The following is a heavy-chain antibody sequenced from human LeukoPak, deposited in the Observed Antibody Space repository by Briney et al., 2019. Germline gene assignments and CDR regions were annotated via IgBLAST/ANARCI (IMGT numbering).Heavy chain of an antibody. V-gene: IGHV4-39*01. Sequence: SETLSLTCTVSGGSISSSSYDWGWIRQPPGKGLEWIGSIYYSGSTYYNPSLKSRVTISVDTSKNQFSLKLSAVTAADTAVYYCASDGIAVAGVGYWGQGTLVTVSS. CDR1: GGSISSSSYD. CDR2: IYYSGST. D-gene: IGHD6-19*01. CDR3: ASDGIAVAGVGY. J-gene: IGHJ4*02.